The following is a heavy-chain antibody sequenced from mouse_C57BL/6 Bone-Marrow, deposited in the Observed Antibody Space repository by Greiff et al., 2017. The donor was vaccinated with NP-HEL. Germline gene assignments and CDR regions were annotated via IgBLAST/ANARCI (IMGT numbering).Heavy chain of an antibody. Sequence: QVQLQQPGAELVKPGASVKMSCKASGYTFTSYWITWVKQRPGQGLEWIGDIYPGSGSTNYNEKFKSKATLTVDTSSSTAYMQLRSLTSEDSAVYYCAREDFYGNPYYFDYWGQGTTLTVSS. J-gene: IGHJ2*01. CDR1: GYTFTSYW. CDR2: IYPGSGST. D-gene: IGHD2-1*01. V-gene: IGHV1-55*01. CDR3: AREDFYGNPYYFDY.